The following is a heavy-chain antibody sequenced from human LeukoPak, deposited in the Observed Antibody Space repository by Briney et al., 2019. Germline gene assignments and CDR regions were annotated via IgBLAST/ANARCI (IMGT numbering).Heavy chain of an antibody. Sequence: SVKVSCKASGGTFSSYAISWGRHAPGQGPEWMGRIIPILGIANYAQKFQGRVTITADKSTSTAYMELSSLRSEDTAVYYCARATTTVVTYLYYYYYGMDVWGQGTTVTVSS. CDR2: IIPILGIA. V-gene: IGHV1-69*04. CDR1: GGTFSSYA. CDR3: ARATTTVVTYLYYYYYGMDV. D-gene: IGHD4-23*01. J-gene: IGHJ6*02.